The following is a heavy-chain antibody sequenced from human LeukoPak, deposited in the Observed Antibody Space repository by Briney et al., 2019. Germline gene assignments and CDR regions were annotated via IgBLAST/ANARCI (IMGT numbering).Heavy chain of an antibody. Sequence: GGSLRLSCAASGFTFSSYAMSWVRQAPGKGLEWVSAISGSGGSTYYADSVKGRFTISRDNSKNTLYLQMNSLRAEDTAVYYCAKDSGYYDFWSGYYSYNWFDPWGQGTLVTVSS. D-gene: IGHD3-3*01. J-gene: IGHJ5*02. CDR1: GFTFSSYA. V-gene: IGHV3-23*01. CDR2: ISGSGGST. CDR3: AKDSGYYDFWSGYYSYNWFDP.